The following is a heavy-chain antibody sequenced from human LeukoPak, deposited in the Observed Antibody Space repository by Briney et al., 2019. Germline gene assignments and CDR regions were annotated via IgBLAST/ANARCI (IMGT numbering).Heavy chain of an antibody. Sequence: SETLSLTCTISGGSISSYYWSWIRQPAGKGLEWIGRMSTSGSSNYNPSLTTRVTMSVDKPKNQFSLNLNSVTAADRAVYFCARVNSSGSFHDYWGEGARVTVSS. J-gene: IGHJ4*02. V-gene: IGHV4-4*07. D-gene: IGHD3-22*01. CDR3: ARVNSSGSFHDY. CDR1: GGSISSYY. CDR2: MSTSGSS.